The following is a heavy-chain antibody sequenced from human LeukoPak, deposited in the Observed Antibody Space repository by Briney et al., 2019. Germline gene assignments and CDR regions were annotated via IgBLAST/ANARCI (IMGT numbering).Heavy chain of an antibody. Sequence: GESLKISCKGSGYTFNTHWIGWVRQMPGKGLEWMGIIYPGDSNTRYSPSFQGQVTILVDKSITTAYLQWTTLKASDTAMYYCACTYCSGGGCLGSFDYWGHGTLVTVSS. CDR1: GYTFNTHW. CDR3: ACTYCSGGGCLGSFDY. J-gene: IGHJ4*01. V-gene: IGHV5-51*01. D-gene: IGHD2-15*01. CDR2: IYPGDSNT.